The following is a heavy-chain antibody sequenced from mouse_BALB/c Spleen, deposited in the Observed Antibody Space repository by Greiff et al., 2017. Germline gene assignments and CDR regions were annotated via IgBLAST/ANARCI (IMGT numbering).Heavy chain of an antibody. CDR3: ARPLLRSFAY. V-gene: IGHV1-80*01. CDR2: IYPGDGDT. CDR1: GYAFSSYW. J-gene: IGHJ3*01. D-gene: IGHD1-1*01. Sequence: QVHVKQSGAELVRPGSSVKISCKASGYAFSSYWMNWVKQRPGQGLEWIGQIYPGDGDTNYNGKFKGKATLTADKSSSTAYMQLSSLTSEDSAVYYCARPLLRSFAYWGQGTLVTVSA.